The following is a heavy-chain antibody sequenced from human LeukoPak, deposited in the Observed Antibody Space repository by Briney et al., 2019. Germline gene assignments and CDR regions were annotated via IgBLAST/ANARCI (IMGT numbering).Heavy chain of an antibody. J-gene: IGHJ4*02. D-gene: IGHD6-19*01. CDR1: GGSFSGYY. CDR3: ARAYSSGSNDY. Sequence: PSETLSLTCAVYGGSFSGYYWSWIRQPPGKGLEWVGEINHSGSTNYNPSLKSRVTISVDTSKNQFSLKLSSVTAADTAVYYCARAYSSGSNDYWGQGTLVTVSS. V-gene: IGHV4-34*01. CDR2: INHSGST.